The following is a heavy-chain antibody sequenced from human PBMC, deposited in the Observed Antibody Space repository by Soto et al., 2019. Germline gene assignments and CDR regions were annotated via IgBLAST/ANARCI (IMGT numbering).Heavy chain of an antibody. J-gene: IGHJ4*02. CDR1: GFTFSTNA. CDR3: AKVGSDTYGSYLRSLDY. D-gene: IGHD3-10*01. Sequence: SLRLSCAASGFTFSTNAMSWVRQAPGMGLEFVSLISGSGNTIYYADSVKGRFTISRDNSKNTVSLQMNSLRAEDTAVYYCAKVGSDTYGSYLRSLDYWGQGTLVTVSS. V-gene: IGHV3-23*01. CDR2: ISGSGNTI.